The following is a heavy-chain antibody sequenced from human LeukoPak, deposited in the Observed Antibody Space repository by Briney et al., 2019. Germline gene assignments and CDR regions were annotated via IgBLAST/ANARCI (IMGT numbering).Heavy chain of an antibody. Sequence: SQTLSLTCAISGDSVSSNSAAWNWTRQSPSRGIEWLARTYYRSKWYNDYAVSVKSRITINPDTSKNQFSLQLNSVAPEDTAVYYCARISVAVVGDLGYYYGMDVWGKGTPVTVSS. CDR2: TYYRSKWYN. CDR3: ARISVAVVGDLGYYYGMDV. D-gene: IGHD6-19*01. V-gene: IGHV6-1*01. J-gene: IGHJ6*04. CDR1: GDSVSSNSAA.